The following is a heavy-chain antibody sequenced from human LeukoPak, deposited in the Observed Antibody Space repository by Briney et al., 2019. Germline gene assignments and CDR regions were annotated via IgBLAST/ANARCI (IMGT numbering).Heavy chain of an antibody. CDR2: IYYSGST. Sequence: PSETLSLTCTVSGGSVSSGSYYWSWIRQPPGKGLEWIGYIYYSGSTNYNPSLKSRVTISVDTSKNQFSLKLSSVTAADTAVYYCARDNYYGIDVWGQGTTVTVSS. CDR3: ARDNYYGIDV. V-gene: IGHV4-61*01. J-gene: IGHJ6*02. CDR1: GGSVSSGSYY.